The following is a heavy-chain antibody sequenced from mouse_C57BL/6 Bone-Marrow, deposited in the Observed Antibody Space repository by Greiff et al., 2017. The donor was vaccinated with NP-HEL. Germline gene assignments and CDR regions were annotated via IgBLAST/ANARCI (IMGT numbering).Heavy chain of an antibody. Sequence: EVKLMESGGGLVQPKGSLKLSCAASGFSFNTYAMNWVRQAPGKGLEWVARIRSKSNNYATYYADSVKDRFTISRDDSESMLYLQMNNLKTEDTAMYYCVRQRESNLYFDYWGQGTTLTVSS. CDR2: IRSKSNNYAT. CDR1: GFSFNTYA. CDR3: VRQRESNLYFDY. J-gene: IGHJ2*01. D-gene: IGHD2-5*01. V-gene: IGHV10-1*01.